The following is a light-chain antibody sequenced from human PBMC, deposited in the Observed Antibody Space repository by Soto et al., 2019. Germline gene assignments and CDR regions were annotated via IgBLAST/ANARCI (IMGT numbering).Light chain of an antibody. V-gene: IGKV3-15*01. CDR3: QQYEKWVT. CDR2: GAS. J-gene: IGKJ4*01. CDR1: QSVGSN. Sequence: EIVMTQSPATLSVSPGERVTLSCRARQSVGSNLAWYQQKPGQAPRLLIYGASTRATGIPARFSGSGSETEFTLTISSLQSEDFALYFCQQYEKWVTFGRGTKVDNK.